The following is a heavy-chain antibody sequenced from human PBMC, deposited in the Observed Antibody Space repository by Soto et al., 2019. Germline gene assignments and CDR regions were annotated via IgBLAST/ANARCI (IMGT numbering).Heavy chain of an antibody. CDR1: GFTFSSYG. CDR2: ISYDGSNK. CDR3: AKDRIYSY. J-gene: IGHJ4*02. Sequence: QVQLVESGGGVDQPGRSLRLSCAASGFTFSSYGMHWVRQAPGKGLEWVAVISYDGSNKYYADSVKGRFTISRDNSKNTLYLQMNSLRAEDTAVYYCAKDRIYSYWGQGTLVTVSS. D-gene: IGHD5-12*01. V-gene: IGHV3-30*18.